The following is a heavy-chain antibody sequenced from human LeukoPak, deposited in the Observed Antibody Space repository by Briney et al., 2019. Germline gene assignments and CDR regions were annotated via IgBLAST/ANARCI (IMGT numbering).Heavy chain of an antibody. CDR3: ARGVNNIVVVPAAGGLGFDP. V-gene: IGHV1-18*01. CDR1: GYTFTSYG. D-gene: IGHD2-2*01. J-gene: IGHJ5*02. Sequence: GASVKVSCKASGYTFTSYGISWARQAPGQGLEWMGWISAYNGNTNYAQKLQGRVTMTTDTSTSTAYMELRSLRSDDTAVYYCARGVNNIVVVPAAGGLGFDPWGQGTLVTVSS. CDR2: ISAYNGNT.